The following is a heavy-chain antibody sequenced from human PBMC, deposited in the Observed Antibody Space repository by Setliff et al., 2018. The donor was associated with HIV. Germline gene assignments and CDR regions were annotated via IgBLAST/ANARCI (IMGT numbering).Heavy chain of an antibody. V-gene: IGHV1-8*01. J-gene: IGHJ6*03. CDR2: VYASTGHT. CDR3: ARGIDILVKMGIYHHYMDV. Sequence: ASVKVSCKTSGDKFGSFDINWVRQASGQGLEWVGWVYASTGHTAYARKFEGRVTMTWDPSTGIGYMELNSLRADDTAVYYCARGIDILVKMGIYHHYMDVWGKGTTVTVSS. D-gene: IGHD2-15*01. CDR1: GDKFGSFD.